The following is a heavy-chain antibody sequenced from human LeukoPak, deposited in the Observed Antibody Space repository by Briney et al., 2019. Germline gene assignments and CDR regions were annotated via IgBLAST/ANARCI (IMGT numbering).Heavy chain of an antibody. Sequence: PGGSLRLSCAASGFAFSSYEMNWVRQAPGKGLEWVSYISSSGSTIYYADSVKGRFTISRDNAKNSLYLQMNSLRAEDTAVYYCARGPYYYGSGSYQYWGQGTLVTVSS. CDR1: GFAFSSYE. J-gene: IGHJ4*02. D-gene: IGHD3-10*01. CDR2: ISSSGSTI. CDR3: ARGPYYYGSGSYQY. V-gene: IGHV3-48*03.